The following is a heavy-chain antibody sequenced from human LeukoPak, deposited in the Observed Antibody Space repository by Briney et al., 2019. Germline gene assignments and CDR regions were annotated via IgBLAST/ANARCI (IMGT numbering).Heavy chain of an antibody. D-gene: IGHD5-18*01. CDR3: AREGYSYGQNWFDP. CDR2: IYSGGST. CDR1: GFTFSSYA. Sequence: GSLRLSCAASGFTFSSYAMSWVRQAPGKGLEWVSVIYSGGSTYYADSVKGRFTISRDNSKNTLYLQMNSLRAEDTAVYYCAREGYSYGQNWFDPWGQGTLVTVSS. V-gene: IGHV3-53*01. J-gene: IGHJ5*02.